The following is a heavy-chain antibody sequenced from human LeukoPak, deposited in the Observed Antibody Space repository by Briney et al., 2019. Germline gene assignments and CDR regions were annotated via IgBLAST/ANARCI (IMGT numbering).Heavy chain of an antibody. CDR1: GFAFSDYW. D-gene: IGHD3-22*01. J-gene: IGHJ4*02. CDR2: IKQDGSEK. V-gene: IGHV3-7*03. CDR3: VRAPYYSGIEHYFDH. Sequence: GGSLRLSCAASGFAFSDYWMTWVRQAPGKGLEWVANIKQDGSEKYLVDSVKGRFTISRDNAKGSLYLQMNSMRAEDTAVYYCVRAPYYSGIEHYFDHWGQGIQVTVSS.